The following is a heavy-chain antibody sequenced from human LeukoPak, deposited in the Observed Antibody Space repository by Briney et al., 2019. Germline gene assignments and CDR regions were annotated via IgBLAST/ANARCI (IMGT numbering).Heavy chain of an antibody. D-gene: IGHD2-2*01. CDR2: ISGSGGST. V-gene: IGHV3-23*01. CDR1: GFTFSSYG. Sequence: GGSLRLSCAASGFTFSSYGMRWVRQAPGKGLEWVSAISGSGGSTYYADSVKGRFTISRDNSKNRLYLQMHSLRAEGTAVYYCAKESLRVVPSATFDYWGQGTLVTVSS. J-gene: IGHJ4*02. CDR3: AKESLRVVPSATFDY.